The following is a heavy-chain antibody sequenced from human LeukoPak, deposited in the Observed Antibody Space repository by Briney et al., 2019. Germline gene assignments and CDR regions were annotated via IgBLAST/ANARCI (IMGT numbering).Heavy chain of an antibody. CDR3: ARAGGDFPGYYFDY. CDR2: IYSGGST. D-gene: IGHD2-21*02. CDR1: GFTVSSNY. V-gene: IGHV3-53*01. J-gene: IGHJ4*02. Sequence: PGGSLRLSCAASGFTVSSNYMSWVRQAPGKGLEWVSVIYSGGSTYYADSVKGRFTISRDNSKNTLYLQMNSLRAEDTAVYYCARAGGDFPGYYFDYWGQGTLVTVSS.